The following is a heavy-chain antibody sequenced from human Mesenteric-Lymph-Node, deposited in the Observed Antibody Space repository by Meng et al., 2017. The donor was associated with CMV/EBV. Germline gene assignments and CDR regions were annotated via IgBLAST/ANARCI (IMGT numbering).Heavy chain of an antibody. Sequence: GESLKISCAASGFTFSSYSMSWVRQAPGKGLEWVSVIYSGGSTSYADSVKGRFTISRDNSKNTLYLQMNSLRAEDTAVYYCASQKGSSWYLVDFHFDFWGQGTLVTVSS. D-gene: IGHD6-13*01. V-gene: IGHV3-53*01. CDR3: ASQKGSSWYLVDFHFDF. CDR2: IYSGGST. J-gene: IGHJ4*02. CDR1: GFTFSSYS.